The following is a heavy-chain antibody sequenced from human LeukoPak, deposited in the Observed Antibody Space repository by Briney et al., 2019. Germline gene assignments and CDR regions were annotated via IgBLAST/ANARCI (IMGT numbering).Heavy chain of an antibody. CDR1: GFTFSSYS. CDR2: IISSSSYI. D-gene: IGHD2-2*01. Sequence: GGALRLSCAASGFTFSSYSMNWVRQAPGKGLEWVSSIISSSSYIYYADSVKGRFTISRDNAKNSLYLQMNSLRAEETAVYYCARDLVEYQLLAFDYWGQGILVTVSS. V-gene: IGHV3-21*01. CDR3: ARDLVEYQLLAFDY. J-gene: IGHJ4*02.